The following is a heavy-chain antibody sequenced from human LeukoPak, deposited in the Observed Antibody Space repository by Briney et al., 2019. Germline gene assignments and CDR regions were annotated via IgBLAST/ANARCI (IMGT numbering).Heavy chain of an antibody. J-gene: IGHJ4*02. D-gene: IGHD3-9*01. Sequence: GASVKVSCKASGGTFSSYAISWVRQAPGQGLEWMGGIIPIFGTANYAQKFQGRVTITADESTSTAYMELSSLRSEDTAVYYCARGAMSDILTGYTPDYWGQGTLVTVSS. CDR2: IIPIFGTA. V-gene: IGHV1-69*13. CDR1: GGTFSSYA. CDR3: ARGAMSDILTGYTPDY.